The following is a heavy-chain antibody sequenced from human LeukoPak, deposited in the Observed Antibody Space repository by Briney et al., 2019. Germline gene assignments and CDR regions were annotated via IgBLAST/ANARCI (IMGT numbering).Heavy chain of an antibody. J-gene: IGHJ4*02. CDR3: ARTFPGGSGYLRY. Sequence: GGSLRLSCAASGFTVISNYMSWVRQAPGKGLEWVSVIYSGGSTYYADSVKGRFTISRDNSKNTLYLQMNSLRAEDTAVYYCARTFPGGSGYLRYWGQGTLVTVSS. CDR2: IYSGGST. D-gene: IGHD3-10*01. CDR1: GFTVISNY. V-gene: IGHV3-53*01.